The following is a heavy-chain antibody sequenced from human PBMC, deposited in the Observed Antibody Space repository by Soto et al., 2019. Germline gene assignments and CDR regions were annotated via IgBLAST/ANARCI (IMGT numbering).Heavy chain of an antibody. J-gene: IGHJ4*02. CDR1: GFSLSSTRMA. CDR2: IYWDDDK. V-gene: IGHV2-5*02. Sequence: QITLKESGPTLVKPTQTLTLTCTFSGFSLSSTRMAVGWIRQPPGKALEWLALIYWDDDKRYSPFLKSRLTIRKDTSKNQVVLTMSNMDPVDTARYYCAHIVVAGLGYYFDYWGQGTLVTVSS. D-gene: IGHD6-19*01. CDR3: AHIVVAGLGYYFDY.